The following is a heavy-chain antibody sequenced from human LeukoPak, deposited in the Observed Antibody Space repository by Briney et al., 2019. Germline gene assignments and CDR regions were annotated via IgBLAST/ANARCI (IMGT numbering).Heavy chain of an antibody. D-gene: IGHD1-7*01. CDR3: ARTEGGTITGTYYFDY. CDR1: GGTFSSYT. Sequence: GASVKVSCKASGGTFSSYTISWVRQAPGQGLEWMGRIIPILGIANYAQKFQGRVTITADKSTSTAYVELSSLRSEDTAVYYCARTEGGTITGTYYFDYWGQGTLVTVSS. J-gene: IGHJ4*02. V-gene: IGHV1-69*02. CDR2: IIPILGIA.